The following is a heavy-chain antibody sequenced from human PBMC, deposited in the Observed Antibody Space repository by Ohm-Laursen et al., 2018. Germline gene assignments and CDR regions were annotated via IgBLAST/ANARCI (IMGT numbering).Heavy chain of an antibody. J-gene: IGHJ6*02. CDR1: GYTFTSYY. CDR2: INPNDGST. V-gene: IGHV1-46*01. D-gene: IGHD5-18*01. CDR3: ARGGRWIQFDYYYYYGMDV. Sequence: GASVKVSCKASGYTFTSYYMHWVRQAPGQGLEWMGIINPNDGSTSYAQQLQGRVTMTRDTSTSTVDMELSSLRSEDTAVYYCARGGRWIQFDYYYYYGMDVWGQGTTVTVSS.